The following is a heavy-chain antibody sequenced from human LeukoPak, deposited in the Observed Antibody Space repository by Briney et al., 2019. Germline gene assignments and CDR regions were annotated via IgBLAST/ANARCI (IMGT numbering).Heavy chain of an antibody. CDR3: ARGSRSALGYCSSTSCLGDY. Sequence: GASVKVSCKASGYTFTSYGISWVRQAPGQGLEWMGWISAYNGNTNYAQKLQGRVTMTTDTSTSTAYMELRSLRSDDTAVYYCARGSRSALGYCSSTSCLGDYWGQGTLVTVSS. CDR1: GYTFTSYG. D-gene: IGHD2-2*01. J-gene: IGHJ4*02. V-gene: IGHV1-18*01. CDR2: ISAYNGNT.